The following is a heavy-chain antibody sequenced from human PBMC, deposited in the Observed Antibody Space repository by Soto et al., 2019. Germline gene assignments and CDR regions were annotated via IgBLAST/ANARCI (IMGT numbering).Heavy chain of an antibody. CDR3: AKGVPGIAVAGTGYFQH. D-gene: IGHD6-19*01. V-gene: IGHV3-23*01. J-gene: IGHJ1*01. CDR1: GFTFSSYA. CDR2: ISGSGDST. Sequence: GGSLRLSCAASGFTFSSYAMSWVRQAPGKGLEWVSGISGSGDSTYYADSVKGRFTISRDNSKNTLYLQMNSLRAEDTAVYYCAKGVPGIAVAGTGYFQHCGQGTLVTVSS.